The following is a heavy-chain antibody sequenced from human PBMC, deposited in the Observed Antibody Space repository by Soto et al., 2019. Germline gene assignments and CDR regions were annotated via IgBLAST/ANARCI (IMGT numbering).Heavy chain of an antibody. CDR1: GFTFSSYG. CDR2: IWYDGSNK. V-gene: IGHV3-33*01. CDR3: ARDAATTSHDYYYYGMDV. J-gene: IGHJ6*02. Sequence: QVQLVESGGGVVQPGRSLRLSCAASGFTFSSYGMHWVRQAPGKGLEWVAVIWYDGSNKYYADSVKGRFTISRDNSKNTLYLQMSSLRAEDTAVYYWARDAATTSHDYYYYGMDVWGQGTTVTVSS. D-gene: IGHD5-12*01.